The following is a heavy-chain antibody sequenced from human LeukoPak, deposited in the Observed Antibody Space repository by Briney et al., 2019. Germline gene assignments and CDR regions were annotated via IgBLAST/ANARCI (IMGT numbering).Heavy chain of an antibody. CDR2: VNGDGSST. Sequence: PGGSLRLSCAASGFTFSSYWMHWVRQAPGRVLVWVSRVNGDGSSTTYADSVKSRFTISRDNVKNTLYLQMNNLRVEDTAVYYCAKSIAVAGAMRDNWFDPWGQGTLVTVSS. V-gene: IGHV3-74*01. J-gene: IGHJ5*02. CDR1: GFTFSSYW. CDR3: AKSIAVAGAMRDNWFDP. D-gene: IGHD6-19*01.